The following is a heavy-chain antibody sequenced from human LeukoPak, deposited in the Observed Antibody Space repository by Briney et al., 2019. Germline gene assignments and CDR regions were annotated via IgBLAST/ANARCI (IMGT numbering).Heavy chain of an antibody. CDR3: ARDGAIAAARQDGRGIFAFDY. CDR1: GGSISSHY. J-gene: IGHJ4*02. CDR2: IYYSGST. D-gene: IGHD6-13*01. Sequence: PSETLSLTCTVSGGSISSHYWSWIRQPPGKGLEWIGYIYYSGSTNYNRSLKSRVTISVDTSKNQFSPKLSSVTAADTAVYYCARDGAIAAARQDGRGIFAFDYWGQGTLVTVSS. V-gene: IGHV4-59*11.